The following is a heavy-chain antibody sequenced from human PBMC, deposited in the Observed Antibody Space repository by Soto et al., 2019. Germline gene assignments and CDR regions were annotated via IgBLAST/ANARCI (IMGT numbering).Heavy chain of an antibody. Sequence: QVQLVQSGAEVKKPGASVKVSCKASGYTFTSYGISWVRQAPGQGLEWMGWISAYNGNTNYAQKXXXXXXXXXXXXXXXXXXXXXXXXXXXXXXXXXXXXXXXXXXXXIWGQGTMVTVSS. J-gene: IGHJ3*02. CDR3: XXXXXXXXXXXI. CDR1: GYTFTSYG. CDR2: ISAYNGNT. V-gene: IGHV1-18*01.